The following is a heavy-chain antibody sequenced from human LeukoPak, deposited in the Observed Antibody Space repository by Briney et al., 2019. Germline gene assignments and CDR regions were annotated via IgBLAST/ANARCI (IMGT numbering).Heavy chain of an antibody. CDR3: ATGGRYYLDN. Sequence: PGGSLRLSCAASGFTFSTSWMHWVRQAPGKGLVWVSRMNSDGSTTNYADSVKGRFTFSRDNAKNTLFLQMNIVRAEDTAVYYCATGGRYYLDNWGQGTLVTVSS. J-gene: IGHJ4*02. CDR2: MNSDGSTT. V-gene: IGHV3-74*01. CDR1: GFTFSTSW.